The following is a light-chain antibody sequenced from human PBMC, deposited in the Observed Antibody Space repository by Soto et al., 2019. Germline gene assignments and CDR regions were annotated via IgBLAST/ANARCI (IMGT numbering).Light chain of an antibody. CDR3: SSYTSSSTYV. J-gene: IGLJ1*01. CDR2: EVS. V-gene: IGLV2-14*01. CDR1: SSDVGGYNY. Sequence: QSALTQPASVSGSPGQSITISCTGTSSDVGGYNYVSWYQQHPGKAPNLRIYEVSNRPSGVSNRFSGSKSGNTASLTISGLQAEDEADYYCSSYTSSSTYVFGTGTKLTVL.